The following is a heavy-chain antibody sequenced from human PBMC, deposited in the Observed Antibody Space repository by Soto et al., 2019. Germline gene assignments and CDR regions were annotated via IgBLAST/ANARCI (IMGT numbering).Heavy chain of an antibody. CDR3: QGGDF. CDR2: INDSGST. V-gene: IGHV4-34*01. CDR1: GGSFRGYF. Sequence: QLQLHQWGAGVLKPSETLSLTCAVSGGSFRGYFWSWIRQSPDKGLEWIGEINDSGSTYYNPSFKSRLTLSVDTSRSQISLRLSSMTAADLAVYYCQGGDFWGQGTRVTVSS. J-gene: IGHJ4*02. D-gene: IGHD3-16*01.